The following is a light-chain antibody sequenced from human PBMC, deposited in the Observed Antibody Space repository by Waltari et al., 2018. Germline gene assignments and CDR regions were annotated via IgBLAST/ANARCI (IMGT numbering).Light chain of an antibody. CDR1: QSVSSSY. J-gene: IGKJ4*01. CDR3: QQYGSSPLT. V-gene: IGKV3D-20*01. CDR2: DAS. Sequence: EIVLTQSPATLSLSPGARATLSCRASQSVSSSYLAWYQQKPGLAPRLLIYDASSRATGIPDRFSGSGSGTDFTLTISRLEPEDFAVYYCQQYGSSPLTFGGGTKVEIK.